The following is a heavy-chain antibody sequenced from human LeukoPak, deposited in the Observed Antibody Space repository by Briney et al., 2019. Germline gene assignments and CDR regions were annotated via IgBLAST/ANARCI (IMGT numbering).Heavy chain of an antibody. D-gene: IGHD3-22*01. CDR3: ARSQYYYDSGGFSAFYI. Sequence: SETLSLTSTVSGGSISSGSYYGSWIRQPAGEGLELIGRIYTSARTNYNPSLKSRVTISADTSKNQFSLKLSSVTAAGTAVYYWARSQYYYDSGGFSAFYIWGQGTMVTVSS. J-gene: IGHJ3*02. V-gene: IGHV4-61*02. CDR2: IYTSART. CDR1: GGSISSGSYY.